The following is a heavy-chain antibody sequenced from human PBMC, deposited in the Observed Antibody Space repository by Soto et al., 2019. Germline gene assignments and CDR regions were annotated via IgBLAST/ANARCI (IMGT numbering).Heavy chain of an antibody. V-gene: IGHV5-51*01. CDR2: IYPGDSDT. CDR3: ARHVAQQLENWFDP. CDR1: GYTFTNYW. D-gene: IGHD6-13*01. Sequence: GESLKISCTCSGYTFTNYWVGWVRQMPGKGLEYMGIIYPGDSDTRYSPSFQGQVTISADTSITTAYLQWRSLKASDTAMYYCARHVAQQLENWFDPWGQGTLVTVSS. J-gene: IGHJ5*02.